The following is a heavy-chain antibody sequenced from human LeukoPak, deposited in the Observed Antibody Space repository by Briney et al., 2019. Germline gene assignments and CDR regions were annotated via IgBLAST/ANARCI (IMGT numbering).Heavy chain of an antibody. CDR1: GGSISTSNYY. D-gene: IGHD5-18*01. J-gene: IGHJ3*02. CDR3: AKSGYSYGWAFDI. CDR2: IFYSGST. V-gene: IGHV4-39*07. Sequence: SETLSLTCTVSGGSISTSNYYWGWIRQPPGKGLEWIGNIFYSGSTYYSPSLRSRVTISLDTSRNQFSLKLSSVTAADTAVYYCAKSGYSYGWAFDIWGQGTMVTVSS.